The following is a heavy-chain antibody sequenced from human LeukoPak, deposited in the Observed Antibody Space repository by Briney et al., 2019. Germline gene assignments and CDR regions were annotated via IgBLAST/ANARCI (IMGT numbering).Heavy chain of an antibody. Sequence: GGSLRLSCAASGFTFSSYGMHWVRQAPGKGLEWVAVIWYDGSNKYYADSVKGRFTISRDNSKNTLYLQMNSPRAEDTAVYYCAKEAYDSSGYYYGFDYWGQGTLVTVSS. CDR1: GFTFSSYG. CDR2: IWYDGSNK. V-gene: IGHV3-33*06. CDR3: AKEAYDSSGYYYGFDY. D-gene: IGHD3-22*01. J-gene: IGHJ4*02.